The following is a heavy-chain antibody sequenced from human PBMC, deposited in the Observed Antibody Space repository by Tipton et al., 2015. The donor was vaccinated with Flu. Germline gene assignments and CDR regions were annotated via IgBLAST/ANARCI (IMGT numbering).Heavy chain of an antibody. V-gene: IGHV4-39*07. CDR1: GGSISSSSYY. CDR2: IYYSGNT. J-gene: IGHJ3*02. CDR3: ARDGFITMIVVVTPGAFDI. D-gene: IGHD3-22*01. Sequence: TLSLTCTVSGGSISSSSYYWGWIRQPPGKGLEWIGSIYYSGNTYYNPSLKSRVTISVVTSKNQFSLKLSSVTAADTAVYYCARDGFITMIVVVTPGAFDIWGQGTMVTVSS.